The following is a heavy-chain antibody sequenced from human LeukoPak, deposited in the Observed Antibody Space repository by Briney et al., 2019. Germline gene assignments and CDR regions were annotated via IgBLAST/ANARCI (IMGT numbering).Heavy chain of an antibody. CDR2: ISYDGSNK. Sequence: GGSLRLSCAASGFTFSSYTMHWVRQAPGKGLEWVAVISYDGSNKYYADSVKGRFTISRDNSKNTLYLQMNSLRAEDTAVYYCAKAITMIVVGDYWGQGTLVTVSS. V-gene: IGHV3-30-3*01. J-gene: IGHJ4*02. CDR1: GFTFSSYT. CDR3: AKAITMIVVGDY. D-gene: IGHD3-22*01.